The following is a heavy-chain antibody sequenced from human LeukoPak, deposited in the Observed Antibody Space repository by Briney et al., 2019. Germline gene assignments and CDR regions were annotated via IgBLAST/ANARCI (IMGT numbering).Heavy chain of an antibody. V-gene: IGHV3-15*01. J-gene: IGHJ4*02. D-gene: IGHD1-26*01. CDR2: IKSKTDGGTT. Sequence: GGSLRLSCAASGFTFSNAWMSWVRQAPGKGLEWVGRIKSKTDGGTTDYAAPVKGRFTISRDDSKNTLYLQMNSLRAEDTAVYYCAKRLVGATSEGEGFDYWGQGTLVTVS. CDR1: GFTFSNAW. CDR3: AKRLVGATSEGEGFDY.